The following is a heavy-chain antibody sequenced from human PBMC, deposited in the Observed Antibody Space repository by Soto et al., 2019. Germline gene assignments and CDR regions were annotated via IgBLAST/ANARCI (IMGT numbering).Heavy chain of an antibody. CDR2: INPSGGST. D-gene: IGHD4-17*01. CDR1: GYTFTSYY. Sequence: ASVKVSCKASGYTFTSYYMHWVRQAPGQGLEWMGIINPSGGSTSYAQKFQGRVTMTRDTSTSTVYMELSSLRSEDTAVYYCARRRNHDYGGSDAFDIWGQGTMVTVSS. CDR3: ARRRNHDYGGSDAFDI. J-gene: IGHJ3*02. V-gene: IGHV1-46*01.